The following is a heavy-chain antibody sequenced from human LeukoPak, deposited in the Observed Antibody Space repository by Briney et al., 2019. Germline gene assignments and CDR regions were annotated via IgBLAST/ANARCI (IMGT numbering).Heavy chain of an antibody. CDR3: AREGRNCGGDCYSEDYYYYGMDV. CDR2: ISAYNGNT. D-gene: IGHD2-21*02. Sequence: ASVKVSCKASGYTFTSYGINWVRQAPGQGLEWMGWISAYNGNTNYAQKLQGRVTMATDTSTSTAYMELRSLRSDDTAVYYCAREGRNCGGDCYSEDYYYYGMDVWGQGTTVTVSS. V-gene: IGHV1-18*01. CDR1: GYTFTSYG. J-gene: IGHJ6*02.